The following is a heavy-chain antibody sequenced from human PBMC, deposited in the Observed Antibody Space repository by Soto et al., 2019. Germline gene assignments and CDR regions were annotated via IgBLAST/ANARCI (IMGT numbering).Heavy chain of an antibody. CDR1: GGSISSSNW. CDR2: IYHSGST. Sequence: LSLTCAVSGGSISSSNWWSWVRQPPGKGLEWIGEIYHSGSTNYNPSLKSRVTISVDKSKNQFSLKLSSVTAADTAVYYCAREMRLLYYYYGMDVWGQGTTVTVSS. V-gene: IGHV4-4*02. CDR3: AREMRLLYYYYGMDV. J-gene: IGHJ6*02. D-gene: IGHD6-25*01.